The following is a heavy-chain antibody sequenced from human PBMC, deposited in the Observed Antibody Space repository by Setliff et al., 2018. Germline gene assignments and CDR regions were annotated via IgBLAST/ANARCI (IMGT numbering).Heavy chain of an antibody. CDR1: GGSISSSSYY. Sequence: NPSETLSLTCTVPGGSISSSSYYWGWIRQPPGKGLEWIGSIYYSGSTYYNPSLKSRVTISVDTSKNQFSLKLSSVTAADTAVYYCARRATDYNFSSGYYDYWGQGTLVTVS. CDR2: IYYSGST. D-gene: IGHD3-3*01. V-gene: IGHV4-39*07. CDR3: ARRATDYNFSSGYYDY. J-gene: IGHJ4*02.